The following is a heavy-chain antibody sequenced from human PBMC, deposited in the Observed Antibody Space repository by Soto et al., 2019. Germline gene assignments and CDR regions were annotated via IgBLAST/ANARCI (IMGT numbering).Heavy chain of an antibody. CDR1: GGSFSGYY. CDR3: ARPGYYYYYMDV. CDR2: INHSGST. Sequence: QVQLQQWGAGLLKPSETLSLTCAVYGGSFSGYYWSWIRQPPGKGLEWIGEINHSGSTNYNPSLKSRVTISEDTSKNQFSLKLSSVTAADTAVYYCARPGYYYYYMDVWGKGTTVTVSS. V-gene: IGHV4-34*01. J-gene: IGHJ6*03.